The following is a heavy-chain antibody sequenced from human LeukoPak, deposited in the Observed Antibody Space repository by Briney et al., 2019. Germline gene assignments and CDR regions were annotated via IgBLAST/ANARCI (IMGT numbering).Heavy chain of an antibody. Sequence: PSETLSLTCTVSGGSISSGGYYRSWIRQHPGKGLEWIGYIYYSGSTYYNPSLKSRVTISVDTSKNQFSLKLSSVTAADTAVYYCARSYYGEEEMNWFDPWGQGTLVTVSS. CDR2: IYYSGST. CDR3: ARSYYGEEEMNWFDP. D-gene: IGHD2/OR15-2a*01. V-gene: IGHV4-31*03. J-gene: IGHJ5*02. CDR1: GGSISSGGYY.